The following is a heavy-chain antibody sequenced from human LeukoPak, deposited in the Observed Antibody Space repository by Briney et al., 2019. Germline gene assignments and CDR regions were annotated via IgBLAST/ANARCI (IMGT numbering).Heavy chain of an antibody. J-gene: IGHJ6*02. CDR1: GGSLGSYY. V-gene: IGHV4-59*01. Sequence: SETLSLTCAVSGGSLGSYYWSWLRQPPGRGLEWIGYIYYSGTTNYNPSLKSRVTISVDTSKNQFSLKLTSATAADTAVYYCAREDPQTTVPEGLDVWGQGTTVTVSS. CDR2: IYYSGTT. D-gene: IGHD4-17*01. CDR3: AREDPQTTVPEGLDV.